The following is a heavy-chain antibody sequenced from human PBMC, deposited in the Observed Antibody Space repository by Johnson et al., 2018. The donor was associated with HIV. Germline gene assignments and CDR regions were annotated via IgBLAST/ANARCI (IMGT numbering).Heavy chain of an antibody. J-gene: IGHJ3*02. CDR1: GFTFSSYA. V-gene: IGHV3-30*04. CDR3: ARATVESAFDI. D-gene: IGHD4-23*01. Sequence: QMQLVESGGGVVQPGRSLRLSCAASGFTFSSYAMHWVRQAPGKGLEWVAVISYDGSNKYYADSVKGRFTISRDNAKNSLYLQMNSLRAEDTAVYYCARATVESAFDIWGQGTMVTVSP. CDR2: ISYDGSNK.